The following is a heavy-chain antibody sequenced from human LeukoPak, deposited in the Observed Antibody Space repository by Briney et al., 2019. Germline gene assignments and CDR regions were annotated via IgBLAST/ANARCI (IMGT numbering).Heavy chain of an antibody. CDR1: GFTFSSYW. V-gene: IGHV3-7*01. CDR2: IKQDGSEK. J-gene: IGHJ5*02. CDR3: ARANDFWSGSRFDP. Sequence: QPGGSLRLSCAASGFTFSSYWMSWVRQAPGKGLEWVANIKQDGSEKYYVDSVRGRFTISRDNAKNSLYLQMNSLRAEDTAVYYCARANDFWSGSRFDPWGQGTLVTVSS. D-gene: IGHD3-3*01.